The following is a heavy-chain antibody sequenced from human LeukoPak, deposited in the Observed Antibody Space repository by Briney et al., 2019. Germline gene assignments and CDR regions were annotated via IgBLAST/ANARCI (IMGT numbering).Heavy chain of an antibody. CDR2: IYPGDSDT. V-gene: IGHV5-51*01. CDR1: GYSFTSYW. D-gene: IGHD3-22*01. CDR3: ARSKYYYDSSGYYSRGWFDP. J-gene: IGHJ5*02. Sequence: GESLKISCKGSGYSFTSYWIGWVRQMPGKGLEWMGIIYPGDSDTRYSPSFQGQVTISADKSISTAYLQWSSLKASDTAMYYCARSKYYYDSSGYYSRGWFDPWGQGTLVTVSS.